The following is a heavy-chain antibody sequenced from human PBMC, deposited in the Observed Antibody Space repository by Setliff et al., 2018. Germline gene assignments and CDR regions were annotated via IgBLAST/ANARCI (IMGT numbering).Heavy chain of an antibody. CDR1: GYSFTSYW. CDR3: ARESYDSSGYIYYFDY. V-gene: IGHV5-51*01. Sequence: GESLTISCKGSGYSFTSYWIGWVRQMPGKGLEWMGIIYPGDSDTRYSPSFQGQVTISADKSISTAYLQWSSLKASDTAMYYCARESYDSSGYIYYFDYWGQGTLVTVPQ. CDR2: IYPGDSDT. D-gene: IGHD3-22*01. J-gene: IGHJ4*02.